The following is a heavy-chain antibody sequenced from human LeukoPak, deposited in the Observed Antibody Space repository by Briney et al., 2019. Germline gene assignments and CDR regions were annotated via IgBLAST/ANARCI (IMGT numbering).Heavy chain of an antibody. CDR2: IYYSGST. D-gene: IGHD4-23*01. J-gene: IGHJ4*02. Sequence: SETLSLTCTISGGSISSISYYWGWIRQPPGKGLEWIGYIYYSGSTYYNPSLKSRVTISVDTSKNQFSLKLSSVTAADTAVYYCARVESVNYFDYWGQGTLVTVSS. V-gene: IGHV4-30-4*08. CDR1: GGSISSISYY. CDR3: ARVESVNYFDY.